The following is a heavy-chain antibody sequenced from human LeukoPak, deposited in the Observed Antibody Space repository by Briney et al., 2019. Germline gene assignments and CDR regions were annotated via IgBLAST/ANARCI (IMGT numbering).Heavy chain of an antibody. J-gene: IGHJ4*02. Sequence: PSQTLSLTCAVSGGSISSGGYSWSWIRQPPGKGLEWIGYIYHSGSTYYNPSLKSRVTISVDRSKNQFSLKLSSVTAADTAVYYCARGTAMVTSDYWGQGTLVTVSS. CDR2: IYHSGST. V-gene: IGHV4-30-2*01. CDR1: GGSISSGGYS. D-gene: IGHD5-18*01. CDR3: ARGTAMVTSDY.